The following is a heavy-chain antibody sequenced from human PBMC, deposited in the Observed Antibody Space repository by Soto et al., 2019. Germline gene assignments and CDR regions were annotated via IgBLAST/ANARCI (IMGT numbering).Heavy chain of an antibody. CDR2: IYPGDSDT. D-gene: IGHD1-26*01. CDR3: ARGQTVGRTVGAFDI. V-gene: IGHV5-51*01. CDR1: GYSFSTYY. Sequence: EVQLVQSGAEVKKPGESLKISCKGSGYSFSTYYIGWVRQMPGKGLECMGIIYPGDSDTRYSPSFQGQVLISVDKAISTAYLHWGILESSDTAVYYCARGQTVGRTVGAFDIWGQGTVVTVPS. J-gene: IGHJ3*02.